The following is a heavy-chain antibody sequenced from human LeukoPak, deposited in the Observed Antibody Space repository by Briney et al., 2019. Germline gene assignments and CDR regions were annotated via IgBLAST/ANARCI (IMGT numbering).Heavy chain of an antibody. CDR1: GYTFTGYY. CDR2: INPNSGGT. J-gene: IGHJ5*02. Sequence: VASVKVSCKASGYTFTGYYMHWVRQAPGQGLEWMGWINPNSGGTNYAQKFQGRVTMTRDTSISTAYMELSRLRSDDTAVYYCASTVGATGWSYNWFDPWGQGTLVTVSS. CDR3: ASTVGATGWSYNWFDP. D-gene: IGHD1-26*01. V-gene: IGHV1-2*02.